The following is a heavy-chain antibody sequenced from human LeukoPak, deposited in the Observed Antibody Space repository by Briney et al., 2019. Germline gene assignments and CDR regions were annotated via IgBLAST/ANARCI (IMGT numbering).Heavy chain of an antibody. D-gene: IGHD2-21*02. J-gene: IGHJ4*02. CDR1: DGSINSRTSY. CDR2: IYYSGST. Sequence: SETLSLTCSVSDGSINSRTSYWGWIRQPPGKGLEWIGSIYYSGSTYYNPSLKSRVTISVDTSKNQFSLKLSSVTAADTAVYYCARDLPYCGGDCYSGVWGQGTLVTVSS. V-gene: IGHV4-39*07. CDR3: ARDLPYCGGDCYSGV.